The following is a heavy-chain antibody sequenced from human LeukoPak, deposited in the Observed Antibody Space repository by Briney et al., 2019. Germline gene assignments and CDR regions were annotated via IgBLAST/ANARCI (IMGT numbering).Heavy chain of an antibody. D-gene: IGHD2-2*01. CDR3: AKDQSTGFCSSASCYGYYGMDV. Sequence: GGSLRLSCAASGFTFSNYAMSWVRQAPGKGLEWVAAISYDGSRKYYADSVKGRVTTSRDFSKNTLFLQVNSLRAEDTAVYYCAKDQSTGFCSSASCYGYYGMDVWGQGPTVTVSS. J-gene: IGHJ6*02. CDR1: GFTFSNYA. CDR2: ISYDGSRK. V-gene: IGHV3-30*18.